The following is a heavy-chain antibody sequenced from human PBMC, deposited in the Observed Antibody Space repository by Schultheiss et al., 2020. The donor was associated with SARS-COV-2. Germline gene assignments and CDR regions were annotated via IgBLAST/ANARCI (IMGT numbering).Heavy chain of an antibody. J-gene: IGHJ4*02. Sequence: GGSLRLSCAASGFTFSSYALSWVRQAPGRGLEWVANIKQDGSEKYYVDSVKGRFTISRDNAKNSLYLQMKTLRAEDTAVYYCASVPAFFPGRPFFDYWGQGTLVTVSS. CDR1: GFTFSSYA. CDR2: IKQDGSEK. CDR3: ASVPAFFPGRPFFDY. D-gene: IGHD2-2*01. V-gene: IGHV3-7*03.